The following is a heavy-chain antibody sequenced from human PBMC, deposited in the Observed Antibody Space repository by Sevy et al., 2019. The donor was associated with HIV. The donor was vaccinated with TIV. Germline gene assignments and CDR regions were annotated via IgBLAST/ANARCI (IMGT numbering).Heavy chain of an antibody. CDR2: LSGAGGTA. J-gene: IGHJ4*01. CDR1: GFTFSNYA. CDR3: AKGRQQWPSDY. V-gene: IGHV3-23*01. Sequence: GGSLRLSCAGSGFTFSNYAMTWVRQAPGKGLEWLSSLSGAGGTAYYADSVKGRFTISRDNSKSTLYLEMNDLRADDTAVYYCAKGRQQWPSDYWGHGTLVTVSS. D-gene: IGHD6-19*01.